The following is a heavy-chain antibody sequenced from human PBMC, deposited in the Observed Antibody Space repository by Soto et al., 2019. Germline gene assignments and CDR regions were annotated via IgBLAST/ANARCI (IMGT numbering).Heavy chain of an antibody. Sequence: SETLSLTCTVSGGSISSSSYYWGWIRQPPGKGLEWIGSIYYSGSTYYNPSLKSRVTISVDTSKNQFSLKLSSVTAADTAVYYCARPVGYSYSKGYYFDYWGQRTLVNAS. D-gene: IGHD5-18*01. J-gene: IGHJ4*02. CDR1: GGSISSSSYY. CDR2: IYYSGST. CDR3: ARPVGYSYSKGYYFDY. V-gene: IGHV4-39*01.